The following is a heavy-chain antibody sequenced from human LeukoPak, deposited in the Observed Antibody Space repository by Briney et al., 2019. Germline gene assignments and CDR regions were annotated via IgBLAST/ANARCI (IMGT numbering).Heavy chain of an antibody. J-gene: IGHJ5*02. D-gene: IGHD6-19*01. CDR1: GFTFSSYW. Sequence: GGSLRLCCAASGFTFSSYWMHWVRQASGKGLVWVSRINSDGSSTSYADSVKGRFTISRDNAKNTLYLQMNSLRAEDTAVYYCARARLARYNWFDPWGQGTLVTVSS. CDR3: ARARLARYNWFDP. CDR2: INSDGSST. V-gene: IGHV3-74*01.